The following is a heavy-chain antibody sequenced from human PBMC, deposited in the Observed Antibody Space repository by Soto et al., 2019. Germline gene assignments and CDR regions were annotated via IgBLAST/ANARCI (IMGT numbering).Heavy chain of an antibody. V-gene: IGHV5-51*01. CDR1: GYSFTSYW. CDR3: ARHGVVVPAAIEEDYYYYYGMDV. D-gene: IGHD2-2*02. J-gene: IGHJ6*02. CDR2: IYPGDSDT. Sequence: GESLKISCKGSGYSFTSYWIGWVRQMPGKGLEWMGIIYPGDSDTRYSPSFQGQVTISADKSISTAYLQWGSLKASDTAMYYCARHGVVVPAAIEEDYYYYYGMDVWGQGTTVTVSS.